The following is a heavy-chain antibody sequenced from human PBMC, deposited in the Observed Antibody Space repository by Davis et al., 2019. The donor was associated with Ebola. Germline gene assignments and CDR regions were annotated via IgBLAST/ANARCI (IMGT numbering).Heavy chain of an antibody. Sequence: PGGSLRLSCAASGFTFSAMHWVRQAPGKGLEWVAGISYDGSNKYYADSVKGRFTISGDNSKNTLYLQMNSLRAEDTAVYYCAKDTSNIWFDIWGQGTMVTVSS. CDR1: GFTFSA. J-gene: IGHJ3*02. D-gene: IGHD1-26*01. CDR3: AKDTSNIWFDI. CDR2: ISYDGSNK. V-gene: IGHV3-30*18.